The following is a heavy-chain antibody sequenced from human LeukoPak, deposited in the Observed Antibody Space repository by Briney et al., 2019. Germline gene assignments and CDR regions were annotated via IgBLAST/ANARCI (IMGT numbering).Heavy chain of an antibody. CDR1: GYTFTSYG. J-gene: IGHJ3*02. V-gene: IGHV1-18*01. D-gene: IGHD4-17*01. CDR3: ARGDDYGDYSDAFDI. CDR2: ISAYNGNT. Sequence: ASVKVSCKASGYTFTSYGISWVRQAPGQGLEWMGWISAYNGNTNYAQKLQGRVTMTTDTSTSTAYMELRSLRSDDTAVYYCARGDDYGDYSDAFDIWGQGTMVTVSS.